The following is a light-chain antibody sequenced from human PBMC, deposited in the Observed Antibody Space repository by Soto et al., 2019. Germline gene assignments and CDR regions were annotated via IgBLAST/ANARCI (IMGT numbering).Light chain of an antibody. J-gene: IGKJ4*01. CDR3: QQYNSNPLT. Sequence: DIQMTQSPSTLSASLGDRVTITCRASRSISSWLAWYQQKPGKAPKLLIYQASPLKTGVPSRFSGRGTGTEVTTTISSLQPDDFATYYCQQYNSNPLTFGGGTKVEIK. CDR1: RSISSW. CDR2: QAS. V-gene: IGKV1-5*03.